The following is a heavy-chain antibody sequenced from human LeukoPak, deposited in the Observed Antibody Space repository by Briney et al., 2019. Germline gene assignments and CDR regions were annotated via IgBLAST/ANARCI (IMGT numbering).Heavy chain of an antibody. J-gene: IGHJ4*02. CDR2: IYYSGST. V-gene: IGHV4-59*01. CDR1: GGSISSYY. CDR3: AREVIAAAGLDY. D-gene: IGHD6-13*01. Sequence: PSETLSLTCTVSGGSISSYYWSWIRQPPGKGLEWIGYIYYSGSTNYSPSLKSRVTISVDTSKNQFSLKLSSVTAADTAVYYCAREVIAAAGLDYWGQGTLVTVSS.